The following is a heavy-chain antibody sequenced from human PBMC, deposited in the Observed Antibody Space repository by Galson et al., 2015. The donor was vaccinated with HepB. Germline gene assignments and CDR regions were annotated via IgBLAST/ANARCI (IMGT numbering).Heavy chain of an antibody. D-gene: IGHD3-10*01. V-gene: IGHV3-7*01. CDR1: GFTFSNYW. CDR3: ARGSGRQQLPTAP. J-gene: IGHJ5*02. CDR2: MNPDGSER. Sequence: SLRLSCAASGFTFSNYWMSWVRQAPGKGLEWVAIMNPDGSERWYVESVKGRFTISRDNAKNSLFLQMNSLRGEDTAVFYCARGSGRQQLPTAPWGQGTLVTVSS.